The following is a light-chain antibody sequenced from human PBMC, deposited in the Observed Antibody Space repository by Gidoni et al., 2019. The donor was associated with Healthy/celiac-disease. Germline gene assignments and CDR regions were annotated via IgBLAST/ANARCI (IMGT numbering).Light chain of an antibody. Sequence: DIQMTQSPSSLPASVGDRVTITCRASQSISSYLNWYQQKPGKATKLLIYAASSLQSGVPSRFSGSGSGTDFTLTISSLQPEDFATYYCQQSYSTPRYTFGQGTKLEIK. CDR3: QQSYSTPRYT. J-gene: IGKJ2*01. V-gene: IGKV1-39*01. CDR2: AAS. CDR1: QSISSY.